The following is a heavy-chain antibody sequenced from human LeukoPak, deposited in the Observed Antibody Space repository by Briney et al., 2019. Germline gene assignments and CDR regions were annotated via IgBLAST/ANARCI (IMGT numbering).Heavy chain of an antibody. V-gene: IGHV4-59*01. CDR3: ARDGRYYYYYYMDV. CDR2: IYYYGST. CDR1: GGSISSYY. J-gene: IGHJ6*03. Sequence: SETLSLTCTVSGGSISSYYWSWIRQPPGKGLEWIGYIYYYGSTNYNPSLRSRVTISVDTSKNQFSLKLSSVTAADTAVYYCARDGRYYYYYYMDVWGKGTTVTISS.